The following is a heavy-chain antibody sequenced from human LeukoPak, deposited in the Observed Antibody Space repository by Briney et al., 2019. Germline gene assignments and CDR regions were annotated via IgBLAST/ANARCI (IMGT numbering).Heavy chain of an antibody. CDR2: IYHSGST. CDR3: ARAGDSSGYIDAFDI. V-gene: IGHV4-38-2*02. D-gene: IGHD3-22*01. J-gene: IGHJ3*02. Sequence: KASETLSLTCTVSGYSISSGYYWGWIRQPPGKGLEWIGSIYHSGSTYYNPSLKSRVTISVDTSKNQFSLKLSSVTAADTAVYYCARAGDSSGYIDAFDIWGQGTMVTVSS. CDR1: GYSISSGYY.